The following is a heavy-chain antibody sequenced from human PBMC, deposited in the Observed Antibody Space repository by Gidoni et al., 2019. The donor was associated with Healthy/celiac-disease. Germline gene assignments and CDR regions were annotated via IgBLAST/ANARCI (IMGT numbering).Heavy chain of an antibody. Sequence: QVQLVQSGAEVKKPGASVKVSCKASEYTFTSSDINWGRQATGQGLEWMGWMKPSSGNTGYAQKFQGRVTMTRNTAISTAYMELSSLRSEDTAVYYCARGGVDIVATNHYYYYGMDVWGQGTTVTVSS. CDR2: MKPSSGNT. CDR3: ARGGVDIVATNHYYYYGMDV. V-gene: IGHV1-8*01. J-gene: IGHJ6*02. CDR1: EYTFTSSD. D-gene: IGHD5-12*01.